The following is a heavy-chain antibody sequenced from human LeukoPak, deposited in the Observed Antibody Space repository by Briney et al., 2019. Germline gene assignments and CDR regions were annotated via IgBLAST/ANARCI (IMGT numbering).Heavy chain of an antibody. D-gene: IGHD3-22*01. Sequence: SETLSLTCTVSGYSISSHYSWGWIRQPPGEGLEWIGSIYRSGSTYYNPSLKSRVTISVDTSKNQFSLKLNSVTAADTAVYYCAINSSGDSSGYDYWGQGTLVTVSS. CDR1: GYSISSHYS. J-gene: IGHJ4*02. V-gene: IGHV4-38-2*02. CDR2: IYRSGST. CDR3: AINSSGDSSGYDY.